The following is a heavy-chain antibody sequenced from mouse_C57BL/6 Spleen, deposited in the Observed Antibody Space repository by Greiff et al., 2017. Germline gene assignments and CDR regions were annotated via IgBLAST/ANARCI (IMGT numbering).Heavy chain of an antibody. V-gene: IGHV2-4*01. J-gene: IGHJ3*01. Sequence: VQGVESGPGLVQPSQSLSITCTVSGFSLTSYGVHWVRQPPGKGLEWLGVIWSGGSTDYNAAFISRLSISKDNSKSQVFFKMNSLQADDTAIYYCAKAYGYDGAWFAYWGQGTLVTVSA. CDR3: AKAYGYDGAWFAY. D-gene: IGHD2-2*01. CDR2: IWSGGST. CDR1: GFSLTSYG.